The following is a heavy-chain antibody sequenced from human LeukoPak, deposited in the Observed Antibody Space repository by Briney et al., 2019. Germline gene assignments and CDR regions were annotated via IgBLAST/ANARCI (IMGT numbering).Heavy chain of an antibody. Sequence: TLSLTCTVSGASFNSDDQYWNWIRQSPGKGLEWIGSIHPSGMLYNNPSLESRVTMSRDTSKNQFSLNPNSVTAADTAVYFSSRGLDSKKLGYWGQGILVTVSS. V-gene: IGHV4-31*03. CDR1: GASFNSDDQY. CDR2: IHPSGML. J-gene: IGHJ4*02. D-gene: IGHD3-22*01. CDR3: SRGLDSKKLGY.